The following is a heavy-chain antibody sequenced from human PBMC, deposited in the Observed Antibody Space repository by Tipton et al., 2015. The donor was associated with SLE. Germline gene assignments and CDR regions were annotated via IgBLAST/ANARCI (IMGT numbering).Heavy chain of an antibody. J-gene: IGHJ6*03. CDR2: IKQDGSEK. V-gene: IGHV3-7*03. CDR1: GFTFSSYA. D-gene: IGHD6-19*01. CDR3: ARGSSGWYVYYYYMDV. Sequence: SLRLSCAASGFTFSSYAMSWVRQAPGKGLEWVANIKQDGSEKYYVDSVKGRFTISRDNAKNSLYLQMNSLRAEDTAVYYCARGSSGWYVYYYYMDVWGKGTTVTVSS.